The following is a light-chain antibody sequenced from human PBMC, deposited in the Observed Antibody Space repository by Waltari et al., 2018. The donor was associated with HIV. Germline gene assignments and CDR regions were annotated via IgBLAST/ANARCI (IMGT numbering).Light chain of an antibody. CDR2: EVT. Sequence: QSALTQPPSASGSPGQSVTISCTGTNSDIGGYNYVSWYQQHPGKAPKLVISEVTKRPSGVPDRFSGSKSGTTASLTVSGLQTEDEADYYCSSYASKNGFYVVFGGRTKLTVL. V-gene: IGLV2-8*01. CDR3: SSYASKNGFYVV. CDR1: NSDIGGYNY. J-gene: IGLJ2*01.